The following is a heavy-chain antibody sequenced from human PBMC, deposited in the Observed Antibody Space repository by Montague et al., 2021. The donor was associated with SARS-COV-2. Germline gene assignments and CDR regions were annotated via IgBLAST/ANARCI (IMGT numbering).Heavy chain of an antibody. V-gene: IGHV4-59*01. Sequence: SETLSLTCEVSGGSMSGYYWTWIRQSPGKGLEWIGDVHYTGSTKYNPSLKTRVSLSLDTPKNHFSLHLSSVTAADTAIYYCARRESTGCIANCVTYFDVWGLGALVTVSS. CDR3: ARRESTGCIANCVTYFDV. D-gene: IGHD6-25*01. J-gene: IGHJ4*02. CDR2: VHYTGST. CDR1: GGSMSGYY.